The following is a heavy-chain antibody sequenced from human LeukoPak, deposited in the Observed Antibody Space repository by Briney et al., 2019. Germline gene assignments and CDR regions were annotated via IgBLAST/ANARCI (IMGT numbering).Heavy chain of an antibody. V-gene: IGHV1-2*02. CDR2: INPSSGGT. Sequence: ASVNVSCKASGYTFTDYYMHWVRQAPGQGLEWMGWINPSSGGTNYAQKFQGRVTVTRDTSISTAYMDLSRLRSDDTAVYYCARAGVWDYSDSSGYHNGAFDIWGQGTMVTVSS. CDR1: GYTFTDYY. CDR3: ARAGVWDYSDSSGYHNGAFDI. D-gene: IGHD3-22*01. J-gene: IGHJ3*02.